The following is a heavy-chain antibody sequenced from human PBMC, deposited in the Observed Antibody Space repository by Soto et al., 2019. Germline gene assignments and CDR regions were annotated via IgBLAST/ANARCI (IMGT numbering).Heavy chain of an antibody. CDR3: ARARRGLFDY. Sequence: SETLSLTCTVSGGSISSSSYYWGWIRQPPGKGLEWIGYIYYSGSTNYNPSLKSRVTISVDTSKNRFSLKLSSVTAADTAVYYCARARRGLFDYWGQGTLVTVS. CDR1: GGSISSSSYY. J-gene: IGHJ4*02. D-gene: IGHD4-17*01. V-gene: IGHV4-61*05. CDR2: IYYSGST.